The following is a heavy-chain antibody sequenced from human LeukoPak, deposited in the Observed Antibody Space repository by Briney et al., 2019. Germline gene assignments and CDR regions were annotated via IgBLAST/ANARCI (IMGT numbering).Heavy chain of an antibody. J-gene: IGHJ4*02. CDR2: VSGSGGSI. V-gene: IGHV3-23*01. D-gene: IGHD2-2*01. Sequence: GGSLRLSCAASGFTFSSYAMSWVRQAPGKGLEWVSVVSGSGGSIFYADTVKGRFTISRDKSKNTLYLQMNSLRAEDTAVYYCARGACSSTSCYLDGYWGQGTLVTVSS. CDR1: GFTFSSYA. CDR3: ARGACSSTSCYLDGY.